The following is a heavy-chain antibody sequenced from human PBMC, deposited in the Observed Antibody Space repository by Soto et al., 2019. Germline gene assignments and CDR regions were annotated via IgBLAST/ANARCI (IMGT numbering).Heavy chain of an antibody. V-gene: IGHV3-48*01. CDR1: GFAFSHYG. Sequence: EVQLVEPGGGLVQPGGSLTLSCAASGFAFSHYGMMWVRQAPGKGLECISFICGSTIYYADSVKGRFTISRDNAKNSLFLQMNNLGAEDTAVYYCARDRGPMGSVDTMRGYWGQGILVTVSS. J-gene: IGHJ4*02. D-gene: IGHD5-12*01. CDR3: ARDRGPMGSVDTMRGY. CDR2: ICGSTI.